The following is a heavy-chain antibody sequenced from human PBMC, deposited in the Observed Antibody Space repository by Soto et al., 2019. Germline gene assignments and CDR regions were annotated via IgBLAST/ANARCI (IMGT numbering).Heavy chain of an antibody. V-gene: IGHV4-59*01. J-gene: IGHJ6*02. CDR3: ARNHNGYYDFWSAPLGMDA. D-gene: IGHD3-3*01. CDR1: GGSISSYY. CDR2: IYYSGST. Sequence: SETLSLTCTVSGGSISSYYWSWIRQPPGKGLEWIGYIYYSGSTNYNPSLKSRVTISVDTSKNQFSLKLSSVTAADTAVYYCARNHNGYYDFWSAPLGMDAWGQGTMVTVSS.